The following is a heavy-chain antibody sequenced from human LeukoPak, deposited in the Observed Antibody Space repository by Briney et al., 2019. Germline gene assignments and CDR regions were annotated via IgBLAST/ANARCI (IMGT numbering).Heavy chain of an antibody. CDR1: GYSFTSYW. J-gene: IGHJ4*02. CDR3: ARPDFYYDSSGYYPSYFDY. V-gene: IGHV5-51*01. CDR2: IYPGDSDT. D-gene: IGHD3-22*01. Sequence: AASLQISCKGSGYSFTSYWIGWVRQMPGKGLEWMGIIYPGDSDTRYSPTFQGQVTISADKSISTAYLQWSSLKASDTAMYYCARPDFYYDSSGYYPSYFDYWGQGTLVTVSS.